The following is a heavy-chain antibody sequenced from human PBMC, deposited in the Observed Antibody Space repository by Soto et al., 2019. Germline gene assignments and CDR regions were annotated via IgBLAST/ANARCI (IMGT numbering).Heavy chain of an antibody. V-gene: IGHV3-30-3*01. Sequence: PGGSLRLSCAGSGFTFSTYALHWVRQAPGKGLEWVAVISHDGTNKYYADSVKGRFTISRDNSRNTLYLQMTSLRAEDTAVYYCARGGIEMATIFPFDYWGQGTLVTVSS. D-gene: IGHD5-12*01. CDR3: ARGGIEMATIFPFDY. J-gene: IGHJ4*02. CDR1: GFTFSTYA. CDR2: ISHDGTNK.